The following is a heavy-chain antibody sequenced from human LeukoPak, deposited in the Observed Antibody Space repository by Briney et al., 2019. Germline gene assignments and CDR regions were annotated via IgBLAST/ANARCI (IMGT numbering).Heavy chain of an antibody. CDR3: ARGVVVPAAIQKYFDY. CDR1: GGSFSGYY. D-gene: IGHD2-2*02. CDR2: INHSGST. Sequence: ASETLSLTCAVYGGSFSGYYWSWIRQPPGKGLEWIGEINHSGSTNYNPSLKSRVTISVDTSKNQFSLKLSSVTAADTAVYYCARGVVVPAAIQKYFDYWGQGTLVTVSS. J-gene: IGHJ4*02. V-gene: IGHV4-34*01.